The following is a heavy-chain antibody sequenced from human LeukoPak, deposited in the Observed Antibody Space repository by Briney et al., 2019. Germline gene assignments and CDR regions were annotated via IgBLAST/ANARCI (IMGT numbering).Heavy chain of an antibody. Sequence: SETLSLTCTVSGGSISNKYWSWIRQPPGKGLEWIGYIYYSGSTNYNPSLRSRVTISVDTPKNQFSLKLSSVTAADTAVYYCARDPVWGSYDYWGQGTLVTVSS. D-gene: IGHD3-16*01. CDR1: GGSISNKY. V-gene: IGHV4-59*12. J-gene: IGHJ4*02. CDR2: IYYSGST. CDR3: ARDPVWGSYDY.